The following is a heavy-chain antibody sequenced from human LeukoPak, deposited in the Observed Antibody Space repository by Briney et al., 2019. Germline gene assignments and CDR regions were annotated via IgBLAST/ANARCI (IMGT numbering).Heavy chain of an antibody. Sequence: GGSLRLSCAASGFTFSSYAMSWVRQAPGKGLEWVSAISSSGISTYYADSVKGRFIISRDNSKNTLYLQMNSLRAEDTAVYYCARDTQYYYDSSGYYDYWGQGTLVTVSS. CDR2: ISSSGIST. CDR1: GFTFSSYA. D-gene: IGHD3-22*01. V-gene: IGHV3-23*01. CDR3: ARDTQYYYDSSGYYDY. J-gene: IGHJ4*02.